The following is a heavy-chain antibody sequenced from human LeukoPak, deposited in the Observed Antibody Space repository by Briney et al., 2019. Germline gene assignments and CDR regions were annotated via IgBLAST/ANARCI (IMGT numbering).Heavy chain of an antibody. CDR2: ISGSGGST. CDR3: ARDPGYCSSTNCYYYYYGMDV. D-gene: IGHD2-2*01. CDR1: GFTFSTYV. J-gene: IGHJ6*02. V-gene: IGHV3-23*01. Sequence: GGSLRLSCAASGFTFSTYVVNWVRQAPGKGLEWVSTISGSGGSTYYADSVKGRFTISRDNSKNTLYLQMNSLRAEDTAVYYCARDPGYCSSTNCYYYYYGMDVWGQGTTVTVSS.